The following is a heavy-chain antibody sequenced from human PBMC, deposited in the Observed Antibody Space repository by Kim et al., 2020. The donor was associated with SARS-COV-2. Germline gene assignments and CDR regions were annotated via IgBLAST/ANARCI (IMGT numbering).Heavy chain of an antibody. V-gene: IGHV3-30*18. CDR2: ISYDGSNK. CDR1: VFTFSSYG. Sequence: GGSLRLSCAASVFTFSSYGMHWVRQAPGKGLEWVAVISYDGSNKYYADSVKGRFTISRDNSKNTLYLQMNSLRAEDTAVYYCAKDLSEYYDILTGYPRSSPYYYGMDVWGQGTTVTVSS. CDR3: AKDLSEYYDILTGYPRSSPYYYGMDV. J-gene: IGHJ6*02. D-gene: IGHD3-9*01.